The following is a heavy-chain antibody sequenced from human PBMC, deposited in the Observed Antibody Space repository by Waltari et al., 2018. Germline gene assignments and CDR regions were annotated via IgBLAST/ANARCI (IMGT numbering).Heavy chain of an antibody. Sequence: QVQLQQWGAGLLKPSETLSLTCAVYGGSFSGYYWSWIRQPPGQGLEWIGEINHSGSTNYNPSLKSRVTISVDTSKNQFSLKLSSVTAADTAVYYCARAYLREYQLLNYYYYYMDVWGKGTTVTISS. CDR3: ARAYLREYQLLNYYYYYMDV. V-gene: IGHV4-34*01. CDR2: INHSGST. D-gene: IGHD2-2*01. J-gene: IGHJ6*03. CDR1: GGSFSGYY.